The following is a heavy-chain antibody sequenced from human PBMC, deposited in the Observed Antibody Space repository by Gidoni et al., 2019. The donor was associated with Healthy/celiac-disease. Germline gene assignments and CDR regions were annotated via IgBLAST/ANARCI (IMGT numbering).Heavy chain of an antibody. Sequence: QVQLVESGGGVVQPGRSLRLACAASGFTFSSYGMHWVRQAPGKGLEWVAVISYDGSNKYYADSVKGRFTISRDNSKNTLYLQMNSLRAEDTAVYYCAKERNYGSGSYYNVRGYNWFDPWGQGTLVTVSS. CDR2: ISYDGSNK. V-gene: IGHV3-30*18. J-gene: IGHJ5*02. D-gene: IGHD3-10*01. CDR1: GFTFSSYG. CDR3: AKERNYGSGSYYNVRGYNWFDP.